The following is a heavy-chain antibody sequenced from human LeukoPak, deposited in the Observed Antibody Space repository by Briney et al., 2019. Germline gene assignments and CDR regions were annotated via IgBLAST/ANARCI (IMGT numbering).Heavy chain of an antibody. V-gene: IGHV3-30-3*01. CDR1: GFTFSSYA. D-gene: IGHD6-19*01. Sequence: GGSLRLSCAASGFTFSSYAMHWVRQAPGKGLEWVAVISYDGSNKYYADSVKGRFTISRDNSKNTLYLQMNSLRAEDTAVYYCARSYSSGWFTPKDYWGQGTLVTVSS. J-gene: IGHJ4*02. CDR3: ARSYSSGWFTPKDY. CDR2: ISYDGSNK.